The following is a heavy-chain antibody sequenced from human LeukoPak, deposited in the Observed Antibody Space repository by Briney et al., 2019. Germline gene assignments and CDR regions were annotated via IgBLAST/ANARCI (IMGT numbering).Heavy chain of an antibody. J-gene: IGHJ4*02. CDR2: ISSSSSTI. Sequence: GGSLRLSCAASGFTFSSYSMNWVRQAPGKGLEWVSYISSSSSTIYYADSVKGRFTISRDNAKNSLYLQVNSLRAEDTAVYYCAKHLFDYWGQGTLVTVSS. CDR1: GFTFSSYS. V-gene: IGHV3-48*04. CDR3: AKHLFDY.